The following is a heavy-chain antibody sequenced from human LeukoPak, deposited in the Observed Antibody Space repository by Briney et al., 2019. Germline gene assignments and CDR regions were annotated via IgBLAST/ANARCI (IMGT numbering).Heavy chain of an antibody. D-gene: IGHD3-10*01. CDR3: ARHEIWFGELSDY. V-gene: IGHV4-39*01. CDR2: IYYSGTT. J-gene: IGHJ4*02. CDR1: GGSISSSNYY. Sequence: SETPSLTCTVSGGSISSSNYYWSWIRQPPGKGLEWIGSIYYSGTTYYSPSLKSRVTISVDTSKNQFSLKLTSVTAADTSVYYCARHEIWFGELSDYWGQGTLVTVSS.